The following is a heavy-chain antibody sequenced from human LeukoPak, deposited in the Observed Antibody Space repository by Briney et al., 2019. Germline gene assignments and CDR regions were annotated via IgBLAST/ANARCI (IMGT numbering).Heavy chain of an antibody. V-gene: IGHV3-21*01. J-gene: IGHJ4*02. D-gene: IGHD6-6*01. CDR1: GFTFSSYS. CDR3: ARDGEQLVRFDY. CDR2: ISSSSSYI. Sequence: GGSLRLSCAASGFTFSSYSMNWVRQAPGKGLELVSSISSSSSYIYYADSVKGRFTISRDNAKNSLYLQMNSLRAEDTAVYYCARDGEQLVRFDYWGQGTLVTVSS.